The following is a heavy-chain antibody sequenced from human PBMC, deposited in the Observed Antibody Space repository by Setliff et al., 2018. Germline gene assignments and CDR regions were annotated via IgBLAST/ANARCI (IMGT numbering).Heavy chain of an antibody. Sequence: GGSLRLSCAASGFTFSGSAMHWVRQASGKGLEWVGRIRSKANNYATAYAASLKGRFTISRDDSKNTAFLQMNSLKTEDTAVYYCSRTPDYGGNSASDYWGQGTLVTVSS. V-gene: IGHV3-73*01. CDR3: SRTPDYGGNSASDY. CDR1: GFTFSGSA. J-gene: IGHJ4*02. D-gene: IGHD4-17*01. CDR2: IRSKANNYAT.